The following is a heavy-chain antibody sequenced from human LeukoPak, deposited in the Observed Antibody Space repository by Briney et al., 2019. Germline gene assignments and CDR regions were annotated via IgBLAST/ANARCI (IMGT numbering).Heavy chain of an antibody. D-gene: IGHD2-2*01. J-gene: IGHJ6*02. V-gene: IGHV1-2*02. CDR2: MRPNSDAT. Sequence: GASVKVSCKASGYTFTVTGYYIHWVRQAPGQGLEWMGWMRPNSDATNYAQKFQGRVTMTRDTSISTAYMDLSRLRSDDTAVYYCARVVQGAIGSPYYGMDVWGQGTTVTVSS. CDR3: ARVVQGAIGSPYYGMDV. CDR1: GYTFTVTGYY.